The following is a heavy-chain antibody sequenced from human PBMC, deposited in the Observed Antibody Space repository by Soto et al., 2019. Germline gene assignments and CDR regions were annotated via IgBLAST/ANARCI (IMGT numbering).Heavy chain of an antibody. CDR1: GFSLSTSGMR. Sequence: VSGPTLVNPXQTLTLTCTFSGFSLSTSGMRVSWIRQPPGKALEWLARIDWDDDKFYSTSLKTRLTISKDTSKNQVVLTMTNMDPVDTATYYCARSPTYDSSGYYWGAFDIWGQGTMVTVSS. V-gene: IGHV2-70*04. D-gene: IGHD3-22*01. CDR2: IDWDDDK. CDR3: ARSPTYDSSGYYWGAFDI. J-gene: IGHJ3*02.